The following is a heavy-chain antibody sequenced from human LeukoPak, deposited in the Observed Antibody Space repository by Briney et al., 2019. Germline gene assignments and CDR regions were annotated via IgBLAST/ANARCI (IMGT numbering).Heavy chain of an antibody. Sequence: PGGSLRLSCAAVGFNFSSYWMTWVRQAPGKGLEWVANIKQDGTEKYYVDSVKGRFTISRDNAKNSLYLQMNSLRDEDTAVYYCARRHGSSWADFDYWGQGTLVTVSS. CDR1: GFNFSSYW. CDR3: ARRHGSSWADFDY. J-gene: IGHJ4*02. CDR2: IKQDGTEK. D-gene: IGHD6-6*01. V-gene: IGHV3-7*04.